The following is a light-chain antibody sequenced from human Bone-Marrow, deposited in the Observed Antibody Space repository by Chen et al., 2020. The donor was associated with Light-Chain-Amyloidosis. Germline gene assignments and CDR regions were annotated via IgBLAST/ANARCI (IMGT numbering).Light chain of an antibody. CDR2: EVT. J-gene: IGLJ1*01. CDR3: SSYTITNTLV. V-gene: IGLV2-14*01. CDR1: SSDVCGDNH. Sequence: QSALTQPPSVSGFPGHSITIPCTGTSSDVCGDNHVSWYQQHPDKAPKLMIYEVTNRPSWVPDRFSGSKSDNTASLTISGLQTEDEADYFCSSYTITNTLVFGSGTRVTVL.